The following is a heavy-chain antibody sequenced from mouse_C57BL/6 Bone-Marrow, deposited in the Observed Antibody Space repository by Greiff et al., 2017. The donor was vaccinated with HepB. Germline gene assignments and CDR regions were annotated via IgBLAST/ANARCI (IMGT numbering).Heavy chain of an antibody. CDR3: ARGRWLLWFAY. V-gene: IGHV1-81*01. D-gene: IGHD2-3*01. CDR2: IYPRSGNT. J-gene: IGHJ3*01. Sequence: VQLQESGAELARPGASVKLSCKASGYTFTSYGISWVKQRTGQGLEWIGEIYPRSGNTYYNEKFKGKATLTADKSSSTAYMELRSLTSEDSAVYFCARGRWLLWFAYCGQGTLVTVSA. CDR1: GYTFTSYG.